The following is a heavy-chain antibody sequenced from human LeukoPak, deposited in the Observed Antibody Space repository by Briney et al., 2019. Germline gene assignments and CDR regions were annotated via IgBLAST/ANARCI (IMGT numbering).Heavy chain of an antibody. CDR3: AREGRGGTIFGVVLNWFDP. CDR2: INPSGGST. V-gene: IGHV1-46*03. J-gene: IGHJ5*02. D-gene: IGHD3-3*01. CDR1: GYTFTSYY. Sequence: ASEKVSCKASGYTFTSYYMHWVRQAPGQGLEWMGIINPSGGSTSYAQKFQGRVTMTRDTSTSTVYMELSSLRSEDTAVYYCAREGRGGTIFGVVLNWFDPWGQGTLVTVSS.